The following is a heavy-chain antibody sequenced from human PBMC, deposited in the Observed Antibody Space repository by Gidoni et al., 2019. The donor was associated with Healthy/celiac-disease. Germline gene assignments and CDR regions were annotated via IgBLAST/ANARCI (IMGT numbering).Heavy chain of an antibody. Sequence: RSRVTISVDTSKNQFSLKLSSVTAADTAVYYCASYPLFYGMDVWGQGTTVTVSS. V-gene: IGHV4-30-2*04. J-gene: IGHJ6*02. CDR3: ASYPLFYGMDV.